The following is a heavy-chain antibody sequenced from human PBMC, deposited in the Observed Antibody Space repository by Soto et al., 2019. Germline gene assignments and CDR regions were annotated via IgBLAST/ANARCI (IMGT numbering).Heavy chain of an antibody. Sequence: ASVKVSCKASGYTFTGYYMHWVRQAPGQGLEWMGWINPNSGGTNYAQKFQGWVTMTRDTSISTAYMELSRLRSDDTAVYYCARERGVVPAAINWFDTWGQETLVTVSS. J-gene: IGHJ5*02. CDR3: ARERGVVPAAINWFDT. CDR1: GYTFTGYY. V-gene: IGHV1-2*04. D-gene: IGHD2-2*01. CDR2: INPNSGGT.